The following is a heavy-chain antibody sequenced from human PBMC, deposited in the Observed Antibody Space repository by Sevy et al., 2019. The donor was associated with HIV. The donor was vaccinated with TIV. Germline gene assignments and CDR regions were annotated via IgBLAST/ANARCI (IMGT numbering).Heavy chain of an antibody. J-gene: IGHJ3*02. Sequence: GGSLRRSCGASGFTFGSYWMHWVRQVPGKGLEWVSRISDDGRSTTYADSVRGRFTISRDNAKNTLYLQMNGLRADDTAVYYCARDSVTVSGIVLYALDIWGQGTMVTVSS. CDR1: GFTFGSYW. CDR2: ISDDGRST. V-gene: IGHV3-74*01. D-gene: IGHD3-3*01. CDR3: ARDSVTVSGIVLYALDI.